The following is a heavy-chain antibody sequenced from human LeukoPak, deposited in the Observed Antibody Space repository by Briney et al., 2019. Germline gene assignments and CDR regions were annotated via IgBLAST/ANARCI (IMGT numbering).Heavy chain of an antibody. CDR1: GFTFSSYA. Sequence: PGGSLRLSCAASGFTFSSYAMSWVRQAPGKGLEWVSAISGSGGSTYYADSVKGRFTISRDNSKNTLYLQMNSLRAEDTAVYYCARVPDLYSSSWYRFDYWGQGTLVTVSS. D-gene: IGHD6-13*01. V-gene: IGHV3-23*01. CDR3: ARVPDLYSSSWYRFDY. J-gene: IGHJ4*02. CDR2: ISGSGGST.